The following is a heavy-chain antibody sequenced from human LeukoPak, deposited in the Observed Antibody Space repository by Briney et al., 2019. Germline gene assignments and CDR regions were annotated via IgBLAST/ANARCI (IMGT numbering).Heavy chain of an antibody. CDR1: GFTFNRYA. V-gene: IGHV3-23*01. CDR3: AKDPLVRGLTYDY. D-gene: IGHD3-10*01. J-gene: IGHJ4*02. Sequence: PGGSLRLSCAASGFTFNRYAMTGVRQAPGKGLEWVSAISGSGRSTYYADSVKGRFTISRDNSKNTLYLQMNSLRAEDTAVYHCAKDPLVRGLTYDYWGQGTLVTVSS. CDR2: ISGSGRST.